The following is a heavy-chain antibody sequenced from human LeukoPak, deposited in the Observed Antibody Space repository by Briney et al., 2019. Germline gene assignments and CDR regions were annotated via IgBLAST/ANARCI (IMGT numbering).Heavy chain of an antibody. CDR3: ARSAAGPFDP. D-gene: IGHD6-25*01. J-gene: IGHJ5*02. CDR2: ISYDGSNE. Sequence: PGRSLRLSCAASGFTFSSYVMHWVRQAPGKGLEWVAIISYDGSNEYYADSVKGRFTISRDNAKNSLYLQMNSLRAEDTAVYYCARSAAGPFDPWGQGTLVTVSS. CDR1: GFTFSSYV. V-gene: IGHV3-30*04.